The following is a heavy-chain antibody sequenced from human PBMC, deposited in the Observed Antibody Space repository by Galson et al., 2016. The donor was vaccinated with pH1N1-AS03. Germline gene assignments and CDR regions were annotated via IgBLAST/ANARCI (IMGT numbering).Heavy chain of an antibody. CDR3: ASAGYHTPGYHY. CDR1: GGSITSPDW. V-gene: IGHV4-4*01. CDR2: VHYSGTT. J-gene: IGHJ4*02. Sequence: ETLSLTCAVSGGSITSPDWWTWVRQPPGKGLEWIGEVHYSGTTSYNPSLNSRVTMSIDKSNNQFSLNLGSVTAADTAVYFCASAGYHTPGYHYWGQGALVTVSS. D-gene: IGHD3-16*02.